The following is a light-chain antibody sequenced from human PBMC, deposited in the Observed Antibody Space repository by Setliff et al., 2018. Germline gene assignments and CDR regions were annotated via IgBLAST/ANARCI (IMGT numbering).Light chain of an antibody. V-gene: IGLV2-8*01. CDR3: SSYVASYNPYV. J-gene: IGLJ1*01. CDR1: SGDIGAYNF. Sequence: QSALTQPPSASGSPGQSLTISCTGTSGDIGAYNFVSWYQQRPGKAPKLLIFEVTKRPSGVPDRFSGSKSGNTASLTVSGLQAEDEADYYCSSYVASYNPYVFGTGTKVTVL. CDR2: EVT.